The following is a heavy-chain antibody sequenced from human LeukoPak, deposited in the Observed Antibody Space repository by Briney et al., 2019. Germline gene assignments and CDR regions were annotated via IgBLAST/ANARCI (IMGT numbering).Heavy chain of an antibody. V-gene: IGHV5-51*01. CDR2: IYPGDSDT. D-gene: IGHD6-13*01. J-gene: IGHJ4*02. Sequence: GESLKISCKGSGYSFTSYWIGWVRQMPGKGLEWMGIIYPGDSDTRYSPSYQGQVTISADKSISTAYLQWSSLKASDTAMYYCARQYSSNLYYFDYWGQGTLVTVSS. CDR1: GYSFTSYW. CDR3: ARQYSSNLYYFDY.